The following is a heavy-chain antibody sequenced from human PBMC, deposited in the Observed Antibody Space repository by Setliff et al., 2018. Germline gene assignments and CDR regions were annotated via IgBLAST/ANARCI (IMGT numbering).Heavy chain of an antibody. D-gene: IGHD3-10*01. CDR3: ARVADGSGSFYLGFDY. J-gene: IGHJ4*02. V-gene: IGHV4-31*03. Sequence: PSETLSLTCTVSGGSISSGDHYWSWIRQHPGKGLEWIGYIYHSGNTYYNPSLKSRITISVDTSKNQFSLKLSSVTAADTAVYYCARVADGSGSFYLGFDYWGQGILVTVSS. CDR2: IYHSGNT. CDR1: GGSISSGDHY.